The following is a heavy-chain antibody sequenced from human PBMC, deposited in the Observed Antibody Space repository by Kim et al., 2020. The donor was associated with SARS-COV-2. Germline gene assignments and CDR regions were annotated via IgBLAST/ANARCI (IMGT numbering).Heavy chain of an antibody. CDR3: ARDGGYPLGAFDI. J-gene: IGHJ3*02. D-gene: IGHD5-18*01. Sequence: SNPSLKSRVTISVDTSKNQFSLKLKSVTAADTAVYYCARDGGYPLGAFDIWGQGTMVTVSS. V-gene: IGHV4-59*01.